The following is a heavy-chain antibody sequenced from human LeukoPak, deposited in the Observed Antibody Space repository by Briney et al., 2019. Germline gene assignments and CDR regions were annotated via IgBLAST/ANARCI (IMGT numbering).Heavy chain of an antibody. D-gene: IGHD1-26*01. CDR1: GFTFSSYA. CDR2: ISGSGGST. Sequence: SGGSLRLSCAASGFTFSSYAMSWVRQAPGKGLEWVSAISGSGGSTYYADSVKGRFTISRDNSKNTLYLQMNSLRAEDTAVYYCAKDLSGIVGATNYWGQGTLVTVSS. V-gene: IGHV3-23*01. J-gene: IGHJ4*02. CDR3: AKDLSGIVGATNY.